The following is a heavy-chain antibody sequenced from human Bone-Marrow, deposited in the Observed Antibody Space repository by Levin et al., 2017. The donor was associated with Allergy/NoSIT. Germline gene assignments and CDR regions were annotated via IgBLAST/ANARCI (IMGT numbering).Heavy chain of an antibody. Sequence: PSETLSLTCAVSDGSINSFYWSWIRQPPGKALEWIGYIYSSGTTNYNPSLKSRVTISVDASKNQFSLKLTSVTAVDTAVYYCARYLPAYKYFDHWGQGTLVTVSS. CDR1: DGSINSFY. D-gene: IGHD5-24*01. V-gene: IGHV4-59*01. CDR3: ARYLPAYKYFDH. CDR2: IYSSGTT. J-gene: IGHJ4*02.